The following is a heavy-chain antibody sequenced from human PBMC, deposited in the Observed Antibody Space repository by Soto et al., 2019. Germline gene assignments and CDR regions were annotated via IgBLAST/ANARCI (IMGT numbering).Heavy chain of an antibody. Sequence: QVQLQESGPGLVKPSETLSLTCTVSGASISGYYWSWIRKSAGKGLEWIGRIYATGTTDYNPSLKSRVMMSVDTSKKQFSLRVRSVTAADTAVYYGVRDGTKTFRDWFDPWGQGISVTVSS. CDR3: VRDGTKTFRDWFDP. D-gene: IGHD1-1*01. CDR1: GASISGYY. J-gene: IGHJ5*02. V-gene: IGHV4-4*07. CDR2: IYATGTT.